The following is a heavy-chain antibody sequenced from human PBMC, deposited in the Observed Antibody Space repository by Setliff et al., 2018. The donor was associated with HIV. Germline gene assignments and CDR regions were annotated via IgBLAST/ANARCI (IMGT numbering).Heavy chain of an antibody. CDR3: AKDPTWGLDY. J-gene: IGHJ4*02. CDR1: GFTFSSDA. D-gene: IGHD7-27*01. Sequence: PGGSLRLSCEASGFTFSSDAMSWVRQAPGKGLEWVSAISGSGGSTHYADSVKGRFTISRDNSKNTLYLQMNSLRAEDTAVYYCAKDPTWGLDYWGQGTLVTVSS. V-gene: IGHV3-23*01. CDR2: ISGSGGST.